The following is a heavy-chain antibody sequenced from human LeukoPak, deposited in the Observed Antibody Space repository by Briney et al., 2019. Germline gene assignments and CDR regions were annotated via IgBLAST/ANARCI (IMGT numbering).Heavy chain of an antibody. Sequence: SETLSLTCTVSGGSISSYYWSWIRQPPGKGLEWIGYIYYSGSTNYNPSLKSRVTISVDTSKNQFSLKLSSVTAADTAVYYRARAQYSSGWRRANWFDPWGQGTLVTVSS. CDR2: IYYSGST. J-gene: IGHJ5*02. CDR3: ARAQYSSGWRRANWFDP. V-gene: IGHV4-59*01. D-gene: IGHD6-19*01. CDR1: GGSISSYY.